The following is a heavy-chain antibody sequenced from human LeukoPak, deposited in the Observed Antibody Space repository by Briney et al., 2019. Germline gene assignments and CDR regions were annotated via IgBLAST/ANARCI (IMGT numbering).Heavy chain of an antibody. CDR2: IYHSGST. CDR3: ARVTTVTTQFYYYYYYMDV. D-gene: IGHD4-11*01. V-gene: IGHV4-4*02. Sequence: SGTLSLTCAVSGGSISSSNWWSWVRQPPGKGLEWIGEIYHSGSTNYNPSLKSRVTISVDKSKNQFSLKLSSVTAADTAVYYCARVTTVTTQFYYYYYYMDVWGKGTTVTVSS. CDR1: GGSISSSNW. J-gene: IGHJ6*03.